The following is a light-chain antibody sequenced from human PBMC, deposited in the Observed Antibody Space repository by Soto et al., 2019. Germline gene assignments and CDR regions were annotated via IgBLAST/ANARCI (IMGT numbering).Light chain of an antibody. CDR1: QSVSSSY. Sequence: EIVLTQSPGTLSLSPGERATLSCRASQSVSSSYLAWYQQKPGQAPRLLIYGASSRATGIPDRFSGSGSGTNFPLTISSLEPEDFEGYYCKQYGSSPPIPSGQGTRLEIK. CDR2: GAS. CDR3: KQYGSSPPIP. V-gene: IGKV3-20*01. J-gene: IGKJ5*01.